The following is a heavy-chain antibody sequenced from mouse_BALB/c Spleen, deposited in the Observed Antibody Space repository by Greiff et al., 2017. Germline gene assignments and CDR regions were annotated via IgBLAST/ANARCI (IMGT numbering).Heavy chain of an antibody. J-gene: IGHJ2*01. CDR1: GFTFSDYY. V-gene: IGHV5-4*02. D-gene: IGHD2-1*01. CDR3: ARGDGNFPYFDY. Sequence: EVMLVESGGGLVKPGGSLKLSCAASGFTFSDYYMYWVRQTPEKRLEWVATISDGGSYTYYPDSVKGRFTISRDNAKNNLYLQMSSLKSEDTAMYYCARGDGNFPYFDYWGQGTTLTVSS. CDR2: ISDGGSYT.